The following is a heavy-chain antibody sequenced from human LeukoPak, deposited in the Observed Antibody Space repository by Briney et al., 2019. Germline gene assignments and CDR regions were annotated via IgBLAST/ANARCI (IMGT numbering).Heavy chain of an antibody. CDR3: AGQVLLSI. J-gene: IGHJ3*02. CDR2: MYSGCST. CDR1: GFTVSSNY. Sequence: GGSLRLSCTASGFTVSSNYMSWVRQAPGKGLEWVSVMYSGCSTYYEYSVKRRFTISRDNSKNTLYLQMNSLRAEDTAVYYCAGQVLLSIWGQGTMVTVSS. V-gene: IGHV3-53*05. D-gene: IGHD3-10*01.